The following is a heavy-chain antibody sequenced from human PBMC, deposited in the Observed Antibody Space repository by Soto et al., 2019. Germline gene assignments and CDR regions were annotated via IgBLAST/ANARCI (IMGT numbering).Heavy chain of an antibody. D-gene: IGHD6-6*01. CDR2: ISGSGGST. CDR1: GFTFSSYA. CDR3: AKESIYSSSSGPLDY. J-gene: IGHJ4*02. V-gene: IGHV3-23*01. Sequence: GGSLRLSCAASGFTFSSYAMSWVRQAPGKGLEWVSAISGSGGSTYYADSVKGRFTISRDNAKNTLYLQMNSLRAEDTALYYCAKESIYSSSSGPLDYWGQGTQVTVSS.